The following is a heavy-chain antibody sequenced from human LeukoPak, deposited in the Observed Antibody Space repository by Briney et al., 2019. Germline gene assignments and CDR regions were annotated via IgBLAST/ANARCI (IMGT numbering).Heavy chain of an antibody. CDR2: INPSGGST. D-gene: IGHD2-15*01. J-gene: IGHJ4*02. CDR1: GYTFTSYY. CDR3: ARGYCSGGSCYHDY. Sequence: ASVTVSFKASGYTFTSYYMHWVRQAAGQGREGMGLINPSGGSTSYAQKFQGRVTMTRDTSTSTVYMELSSLRSEDTAVYYCARGYCSGGSCYHDYWGQGTLVTVSS. V-gene: IGHV1-46*01.